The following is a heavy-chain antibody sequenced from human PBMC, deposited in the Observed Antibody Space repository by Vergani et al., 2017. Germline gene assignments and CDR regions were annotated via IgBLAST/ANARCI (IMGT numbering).Heavy chain of an antibody. D-gene: IGHD6-6*01. CDR3: VLSIAASDFDY. J-gene: IGHJ4*02. Sequence: VQLVESGGGLVKPGGSLRLSCAASGFTFSDYYMSWVRQAPGKGLEWVSGISWNSGSIGYADSVKGRFTISRDNAKNSLYLQMNSLRAEDTALYYCVLSIAASDFDYWGQGTLVTVSS. CDR2: ISWNSGSI. CDR1: GFTFSDYY. V-gene: IGHV3-9*01.